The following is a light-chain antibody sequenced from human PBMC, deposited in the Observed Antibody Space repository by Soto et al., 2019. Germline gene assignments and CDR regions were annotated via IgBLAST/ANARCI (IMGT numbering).Light chain of an antibody. J-gene: IGKJ1*01. Sequence: DIQMTQSPCTRSGSVGDRVTITCRARQTLGSWFAWYQQKPRKAPELLIYNASTLKSGVPSRCSGSGSGTEFTLTISSLQPDDFATYYCQHYNSYSEAFGQGPKVDI. V-gene: IGKV1-5*03. CDR3: QHYNSYSEA. CDR1: QTLGSW. CDR2: NAS.